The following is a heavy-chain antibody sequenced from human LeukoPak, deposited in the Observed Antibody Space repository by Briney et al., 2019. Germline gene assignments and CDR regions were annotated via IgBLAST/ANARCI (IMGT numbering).Heavy chain of an antibody. J-gene: IGHJ5*02. V-gene: IGHV1-69*04. CDR3: ARGRRRWFDP. CDR2: IIPILGIA. CDR1: GGTFSSYA. Sequence: SVKVSCKASGGTFSSYAISWVRQAPGQGLEWMGRIIPILGIANYAQKFQGRVTIPADNSTSTASMKLSSLRPEHTAVYHCARGRRRWFDPWGQGTLVTVSS.